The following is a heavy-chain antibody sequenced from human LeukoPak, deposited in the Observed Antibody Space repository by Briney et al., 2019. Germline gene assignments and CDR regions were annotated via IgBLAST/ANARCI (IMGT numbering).Heavy chain of an antibody. D-gene: IGHD2-15*01. CDR2: ISYDGSNK. Sequence: PGRSLRLSCAASGFTFSSYGMHWVRQAPGKGLEWVAVISYDGSNKYYADSVKGRFTISRDNSKNTLYLQMNSLRAEDTAVYYCAKDEVATDLDDFDYWGQGTLVTVSS. CDR1: GFTFSSYG. CDR3: AKDEVATDLDDFDY. J-gene: IGHJ4*02. V-gene: IGHV3-30*18.